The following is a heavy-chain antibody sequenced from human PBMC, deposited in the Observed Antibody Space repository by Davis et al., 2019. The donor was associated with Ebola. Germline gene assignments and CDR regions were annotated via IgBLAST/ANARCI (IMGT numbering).Heavy chain of an antibody. V-gene: IGHV4-4*02. CDR2: IYHIGTT. Sequence: SETLSLTCPLSGGSISSSNWWSCVRLPPGKRLGWIGEIYHIGTTNYNPSLKSRVTIPVDTSKNQFSLKLTSVTAADTAVYYCASGAVVTVRSSHYYYGMDVWGQGTTVTVSS. CDR1: GGSISSSNW. D-gene: IGHD4-23*01. J-gene: IGHJ6*02. CDR3: ASGAVVTVRSSHYYYGMDV.